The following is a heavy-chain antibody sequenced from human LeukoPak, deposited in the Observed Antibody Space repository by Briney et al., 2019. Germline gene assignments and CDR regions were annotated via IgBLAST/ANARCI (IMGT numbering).Heavy chain of an antibody. CDR2: IYHSGST. CDR3: ARDDGSSGNFDY. CDR1: GYSISSGYY. Sequence: PSETLSLTCTVSGYSISSGYYWGWIRQPPGKGLEWIGSIYHSGSTYYNPSLKSRVTISVDTSKNQFSLKLSSVTAADTAVYYCARDDGSSGNFDYWGQGTLVTVSS. D-gene: IGHD6-6*01. J-gene: IGHJ4*02. V-gene: IGHV4-38-2*02.